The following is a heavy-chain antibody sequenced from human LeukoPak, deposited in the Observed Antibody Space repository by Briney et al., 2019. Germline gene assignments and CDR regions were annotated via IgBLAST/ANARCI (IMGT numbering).Heavy chain of an antibody. J-gene: IGHJ4*02. Sequence: GGSLRLSCAASGFTFGSYSMNWVRQAPGKGLEWVSYISSSSSTIYYAESVKGRFTISRDNAKNSLYLQMNSLRAEDTAVYYCAREWSSSSGKAFDYWGQGTLVTVSS. CDR2: ISSSSSTI. CDR3: AREWSSSSGKAFDY. V-gene: IGHV3-48*04. D-gene: IGHD6-6*01. CDR1: GFTFGSYS.